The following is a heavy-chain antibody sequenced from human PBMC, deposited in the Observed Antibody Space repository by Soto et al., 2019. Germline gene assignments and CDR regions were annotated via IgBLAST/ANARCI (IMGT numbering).Heavy chain of an antibody. CDR3: ASQISLLDGSPLVTSLDP. V-gene: IGHV4-59*01. J-gene: IGHJ5*02. CDR1: GGSITSYY. D-gene: IGHD6-13*01. CDR2: IYYSGST. Sequence: WETLSRTCTASGGSITSYYFSWIRQPPGKGLEWIGYIYYSGSTNYNPSLKSRVTISVDTSKNQFSLKLSSVTAADTAVYYCASQISLLDGSPLVTSLDPCAPGIRVTAS.